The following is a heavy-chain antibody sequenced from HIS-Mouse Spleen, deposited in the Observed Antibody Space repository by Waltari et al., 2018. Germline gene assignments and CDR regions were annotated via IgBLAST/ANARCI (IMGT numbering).Heavy chain of an antibody. CDR2: IYYSGST. J-gene: IGHJ4*02. CDR3: ARDRELYFDY. V-gene: IGHV4-39*07. CDR1: GGSISSGSYY. D-gene: IGHD1-26*01. Sequence: QLQLQESGPGLVKPSETLSLTCTVSGGSISSGSYYWGWSRQPPGKGLEWFGSIYYSGSTYYNPSLKSRVTISVDTSKNQFSLKLSSVTAADTAVYYCARDRELYFDYWGQGTLVTVSS.